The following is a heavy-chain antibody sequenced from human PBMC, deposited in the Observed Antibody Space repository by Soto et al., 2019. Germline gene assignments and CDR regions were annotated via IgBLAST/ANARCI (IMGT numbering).Heavy chain of an antibody. D-gene: IGHD3-9*01. CDR1: GGSISVYY. CDR3: ARGVGSSPPRY. Sequence: SETLSLTCTISGGSISVYYWSWIRQSPRQGLEWIGYVYDNGRPYYSPSPKSRVTISADTSKNQISLKLTSATAADTAVYYCARGVGSSPPRYWGRGTLVTVSS. J-gene: IGHJ4*02. CDR2: VYDNGRP. V-gene: IGHV4-59*01.